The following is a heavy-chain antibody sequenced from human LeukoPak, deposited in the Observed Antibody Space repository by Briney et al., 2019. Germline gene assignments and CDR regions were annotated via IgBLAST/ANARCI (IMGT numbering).Heavy chain of an antibody. D-gene: IGHD6-19*01. CDR2: MNPNSGGT. Sequence: ASVHVSCKASGYTFTDYHMHWMRQAPGQGPEWMGWMNPNSGGTNYAQKFQGRVTMTRDTSITTAYMELSSLRSDDTAVYYCARGISDFQHWGQGTLVTVSS. J-gene: IGHJ1*01. CDR1: GYTFTDYH. V-gene: IGHV1-2*02. CDR3: ARGISDFQH.